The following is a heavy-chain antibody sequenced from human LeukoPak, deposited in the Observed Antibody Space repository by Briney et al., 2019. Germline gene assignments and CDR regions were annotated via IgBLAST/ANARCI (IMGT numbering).Heavy chain of an antibody. V-gene: IGHV1-18*01. D-gene: IGHD3-3*01. CDR3: AREVSGGTCYDFWSGRHDAFDI. CDR1: GYTFTSYG. Sequence: ASVKVSCKASGYTFTSYGISWVRQAPGQGLEWMGWISAYNGNTNYAQELQGRVTMTTDTSTSTAYMELRSLRSDDTAVYYCAREVSGGTCYDFWSGRHDAFDIWGQGTMVTVSS. CDR2: ISAYNGNT. J-gene: IGHJ3*02.